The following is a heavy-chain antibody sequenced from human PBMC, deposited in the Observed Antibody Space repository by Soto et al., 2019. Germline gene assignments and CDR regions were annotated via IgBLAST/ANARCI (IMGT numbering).Heavy chain of an antibody. J-gene: IGHJ4*02. V-gene: IGHV4-34*01. D-gene: IGHD3-22*01. CDR1: GGSFSGYY. Sequence: ASETLSLTCAVYGGSFSGYYWSWIRQPPGKGLEWIGEINHSGSTNYNPSLKSRVTISVDTSKNQFSLKLSSVTAADTAVYYCARVLGYYYDSSGYYDYWGQGTLVTVSS. CDR2: INHSGST. CDR3: ARVLGYYYDSSGYYDY.